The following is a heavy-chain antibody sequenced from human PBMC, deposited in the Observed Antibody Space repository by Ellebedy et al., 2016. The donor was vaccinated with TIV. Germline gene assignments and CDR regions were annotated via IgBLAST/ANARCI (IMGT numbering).Heavy chain of an antibody. CDR1: GFTFSSYA. Sequence: GESLKISCAASGFTFSSYAMSWVRQAPGKGLEWVSPISNTGSRTYYADSVEGRFIISRDNSKKTLYLQMNSLRAEDTAVYYCAKGRGGGSDSSAPRYYFDYWGLGTLVTVSS. CDR3: AKGRGGGSDSSAPRYYFDY. J-gene: IGHJ4*02. D-gene: IGHD3-22*01. CDR2: ISNTGSRT. V-gene: IGHV3-23*01.